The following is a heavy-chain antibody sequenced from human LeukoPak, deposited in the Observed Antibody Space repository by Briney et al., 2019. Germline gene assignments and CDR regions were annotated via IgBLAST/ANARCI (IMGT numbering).Heavy chain of an antibody. J-gene: IGHJ3*02. CDR1: GGTFGRYA. D-gene: IGHD2-15*01. CDR3: ARDCSGGRCYGAFDI. CDR2: ISPIYGTS. V-gene: IGHV1-69*01. Sequence: SVKVSCKASGGTFGRYAITWVRQAPGQRLEWMGGISPIYGTSDYAQRLQGRVTISADESTSTAFLEVRSLRSEDTAVYYCARDCSGGRCYGAFDIWGQGTLVIVSS.